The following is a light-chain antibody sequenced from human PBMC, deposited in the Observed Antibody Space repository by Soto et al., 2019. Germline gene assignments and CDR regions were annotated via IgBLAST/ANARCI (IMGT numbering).Light chain of an antibody. CDR2: EVS. V-gene: IGLV2-8*01. J-gene: IGLJ2*01. CDR1: SSDVGGYNY. Sequence: QSVLTQPPSASGSPGQSVTISCTGTSSDVGGYNYVSWYQQHPGKAPKLMIYEVSKRPSGVPDRFSGSKSGNTASLTVSGLQAEDEADYYCSSYRSSIIPVVFGGGTKLTVL. CDR3: SSYRSSIIPVV.